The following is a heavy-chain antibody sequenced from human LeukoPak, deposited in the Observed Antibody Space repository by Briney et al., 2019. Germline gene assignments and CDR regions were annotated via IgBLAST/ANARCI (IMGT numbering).Heavy chain of an antibody. Sequence: GGSLRLSCAASGFTFCSYWMSWVRQAPGKGPEWVANIKQDGSEKYYVDFVKGRFTISRDNAKNSLYLQMNSLRAEDTAVYYCASRRFLELLSSPFDYWGQGTLVTVSS. D-gene: IGHD3-3*01. J-gene: IGHJ4*02. V-gene: IGHV3-7*01. CDR2: IKQDGSEK. CDR1: GFTFCSYW. CDR3: ASRRFLELLSSPFDY.